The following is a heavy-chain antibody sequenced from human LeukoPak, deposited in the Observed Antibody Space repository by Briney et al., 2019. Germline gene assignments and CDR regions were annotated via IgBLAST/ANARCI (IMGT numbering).Heavy chain of an antibody. Sequence: AXXKVSCKASGYTFXXYGXSWVRQAPGQGLEWMGWISAYNGNTNYAQKLQGRVTMTTDTSTSTAYMELRSLRSDDTAVYYCARDRAGLFDYWGQGTLVTVSS. J-gene: IGHJ4*02. CDR1: GYTFXXYG. CDR2: ISAYNGNT. CDR3: ARDRAGLFDY. D-gene: IGHD3/OR15-3a*01. V-gene: IGHV1-18*01.